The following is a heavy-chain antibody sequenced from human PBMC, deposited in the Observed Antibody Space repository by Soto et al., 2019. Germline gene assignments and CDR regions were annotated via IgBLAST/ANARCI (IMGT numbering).Heavy chain of an antibody. Sequence: GGSLRLSCSASGFTFSSYAMHWVRQAPGKGLEYVSAISSNGGSTYYADSVKGRFTISRDNSKNTLYLQMGSLRAEDTAVYYCVKDRRDLIVVVVAATLLDYFDYWGQGTLVTVSS. J-gene: IGHJ4*02. CDR1: GFTFSSYA. D-gene: IGHD2-15*01. V-gene: IGHV3-64D*08. CDR3: VKDRRDLIVVVVAATLLDYFDY. CDR2: ISSNGGST.